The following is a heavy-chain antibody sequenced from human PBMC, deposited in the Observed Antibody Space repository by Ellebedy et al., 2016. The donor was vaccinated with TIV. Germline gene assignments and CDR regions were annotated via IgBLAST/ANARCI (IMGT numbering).Heavy chain of an antibody. V-gene: IGHV3-74*01. CDR2: INTDGSST. D-gene: IGHD2-21*02. Sequence: GESLKISCVASGFTFHTYWMHWVSQATGKGLVWVSRINTDGSSTISADSVKGRFAISRDNAKNSLYLQMNRLRREDTAIYYCARGSVVTGADSWGQGILVTVSS. CDR3: ARGSVVTGADS. J-gene: IGHJ4*02. CDR1: GFTFHTYW.